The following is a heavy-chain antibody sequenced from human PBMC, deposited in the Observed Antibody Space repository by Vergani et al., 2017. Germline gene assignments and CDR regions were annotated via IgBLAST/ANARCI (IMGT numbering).Heavy chain of an antibody. CDR1: GFTFSSYG. V-gene: IGHV3-30*18. CDR3: AKDLTYYDFWSGYYTLNWFDP. J-gene: IGHJ5*02. D-gene: IGHD3-3*01. Sequence: QVQLVESGGGVVQPGRSLRLSCAASGFTFSSYGMHWVRQAPGKGLEWVAVISYDGSNKYYADSVKGRFTISRDNSKNTLYLQMNSLRAEDTAVYYCAKDLTYYDFWSGYYTLNWFDPWGQGTLVTVSS. CDR2: ISYDGSNK.